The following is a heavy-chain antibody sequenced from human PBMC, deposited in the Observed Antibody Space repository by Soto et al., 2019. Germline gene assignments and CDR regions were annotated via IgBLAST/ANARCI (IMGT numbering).Heavy chain of an antibody. V-gene: IGHV4-30-4*01. Sequence: SETLSLTCTVSGDSVISGDYYWSWIRQPPGKGLEWIGYIYYSGSTYYNPSLKSRVSISVDTSNSQFSLKLSSVTAADTAVYYCATFGVIGEPFQNWGQGTVVTVSS. CDR1: GDSVISGDYY. CDR3: ATFGVIGEPFQN. J-gene: IGHJ4*02. D-gene: IGHD3-10*01. CDR2: IYYSGST.